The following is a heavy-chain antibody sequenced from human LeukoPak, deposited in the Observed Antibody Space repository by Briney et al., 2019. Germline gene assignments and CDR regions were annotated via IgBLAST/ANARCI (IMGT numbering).Heavy chain of an antibody. J-gene: IGHJ3*02. D-gene: IGHD5-12*01. CDR3: ASRGWLIGTDGFDI. CDR1: GFTVSSKY. CDR2: IYSGGGT. V-gene: IGHV3-66*01. Sequence: GGSLRLSCAASGFTVSSKYMSWVRQAPGKGLEWVSVIYSGGGTYYADSVKGRFTISRDKSKNTLYLQMNSLRAEDTAVYYCASRGWLIGTDGFDIWGQGIMVTVSS.